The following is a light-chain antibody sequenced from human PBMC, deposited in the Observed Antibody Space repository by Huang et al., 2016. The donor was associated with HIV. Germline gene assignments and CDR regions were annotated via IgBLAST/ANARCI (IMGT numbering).Light chain of an antibody. Sequence: EVVLTQSPATLSLSPGERATLSCRASQSVGSYLAWYQQRPDQAPRLLIDDASNRATGIPVRFSGSGFGTDFSLTISSLEPEDFAVYYCQQRSNWPTFGQGTKVEIK. CDR1: QSVGSY. V-gene: IGKV3-11*01. CDR2: DAS. CDR3: QQRSNWPT. J-gene: IGKJ1*01.